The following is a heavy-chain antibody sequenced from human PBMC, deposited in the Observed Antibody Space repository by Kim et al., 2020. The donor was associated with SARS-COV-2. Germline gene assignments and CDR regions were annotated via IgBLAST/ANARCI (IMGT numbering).Heavy chain of an antibody. J-gene: IGHJ4*02. CDR3: AKIRQLYSGYGQSYYCDY. V-gene: IGHV3-23*01. D-gene: IGHD5-12*01. Sequence: KGRFTISRDNSKTTLYLQMNSLRAEDTAVYYCAKIRQLYSGYGQSYYCDYWGQGTLVTVSS.